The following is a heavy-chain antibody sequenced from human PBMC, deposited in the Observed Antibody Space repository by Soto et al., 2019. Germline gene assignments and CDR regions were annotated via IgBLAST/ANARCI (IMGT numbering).Heavy chain of an antibody. V-gene: IGHV4-4*02. D-gene: IGHD4-17*01. J-gene: IGHJ6*02. Sequence: QVQLQESGPGLVKPSGTLSLTCAVSGGSISGSNWWSWVRQPPGKGLEWIGEIYHSGNTNYNPSLKGRVTILVDKFKNQFFLTLSSVTAADAAVYYCARVRYGDYDGMDVWGQGTTVTVSS. CDR2: IYHSGNT. CDR1: GGSISGSNW. CDR3: ARVRYGDYDGMDV.